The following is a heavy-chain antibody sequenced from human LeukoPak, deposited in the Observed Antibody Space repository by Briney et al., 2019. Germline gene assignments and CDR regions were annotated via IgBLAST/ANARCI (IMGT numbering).Heavy chain of an antibody. D-gene: IGHD2-15*01. CDR2: MNPNSGNT. CDR1: GYTFTSYD. V-gene: IGHV1-8*01. J-gene: IGHJ4*02. Sequence: ASVKVSCKASGYTFTSYDINWVRQATGQGLEWMGWMNPNSGNTGYAQKFQGRVTMTRNTSISTAYMELSSLRSEDTAVYYCARGAFRYCSVGSCYSDYWGRGTLGTVSS. CDR3: ARGAFRYCSVGSCYSDY.